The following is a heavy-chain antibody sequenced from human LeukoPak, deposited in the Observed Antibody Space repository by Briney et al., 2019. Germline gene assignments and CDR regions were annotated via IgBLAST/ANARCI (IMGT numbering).Heavy chain of an antibody. CDR1: GFSFSSFA. V-gene: IGHV3-23*01. CDR3: ARVAAAGTGYYFDY. Sequence: GGSLRLSCAASGFSFSSFAMSWVRQAPGKGLEWVSAITGSGSNTYYADSVKGRFTISRDNAKNSLYLQMNSLRAEDTAVYYCARVAAAGTGYYFDYWGQGTLVTVSS. J-gene: IGHJ4*02. CDR2: ITGSGSNT. D-gene: IGHD6-13*01.